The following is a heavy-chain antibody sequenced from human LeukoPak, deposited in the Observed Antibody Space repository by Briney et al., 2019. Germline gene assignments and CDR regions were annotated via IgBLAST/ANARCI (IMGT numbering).Heavy chain of an antibody. CDR1: GFTFDDYA. CDR3: AKGTGYSSDHDAFDI. V-gene: IGHV3-9*03. J-gene: IGHJ3*02. D-gene: IGHD6-19*01. CDR2: ISWNSGSI. Sequence: GGSLRLSCAASGFTFDDYAMHWVRQAPGKGLEWVSGISWNSGSIGYADSVKGRFTTSRDNAKNSLYLQMNSLRAEDMALYYCAKGTGYSSDHDAFDIWGQGTMVTVSS.